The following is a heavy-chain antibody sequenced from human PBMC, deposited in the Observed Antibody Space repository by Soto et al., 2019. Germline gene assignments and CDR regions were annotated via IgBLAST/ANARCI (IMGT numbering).Heavy chain of an antibody. Sequence: SETLCVTCAVDGGSFSGYYWTWIRQPPGTGLEWIGEINHSGSTNYNPSLKSRVTISVDTSKNQFSLKLTSVTAADTAVYYCARVAVAGTRVDYWGQGTLVTVSS. CDR1: GGSFSGYY. V-gene: IGHV4-34*01. CDR3: ARVAVAGTRVDY. CDR2: INHSGST. J-gene: IGHJ4*02. D-gene: IGHD6-19*01.